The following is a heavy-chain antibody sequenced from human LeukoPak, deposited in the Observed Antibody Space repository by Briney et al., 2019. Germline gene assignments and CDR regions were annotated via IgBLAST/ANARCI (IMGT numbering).Heavy chain of an antibody. CDR1: GGSISGYY. Sequence: SETLSLTCTVSGGSISGYYWSWIRQPAGKGLEWIGRIYTSGSTNYNPSLKSRVTMSVDTSKNQFSLKLSSVTAADTAVYYCARDRDLVGATEYYFDYWGQGTLVTVSS. CDR3: ARDRDLVGATEYYFDY. D-gene: IGHD1-26*01. J-gene: IGHJ4*02. CDR2: IYTSGST. V-gene: IGHV4-4*07.